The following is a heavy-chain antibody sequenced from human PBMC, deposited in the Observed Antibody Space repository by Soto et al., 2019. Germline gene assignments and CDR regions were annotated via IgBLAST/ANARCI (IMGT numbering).Heavy chain of an antibody. Sequence: SETLSLTCTVSGGSISSGGYSWSWIRQPPGKGLEWIGYIYHSGSTYYNPSLKSRVTISVDRSKNQFSLKLSSVTAADTAVYYCARDSSGYYGNYYFDYWGQGTLVTVSS. CDR1: GGSISSGGYS. CDR3: ARDSSGYYGNYYFDY. CDR2: IYHSGST. J-gene: IGHJ4*02. D-gene: IGHD3-22*01. V-gene: IGHV4-30-2*01.